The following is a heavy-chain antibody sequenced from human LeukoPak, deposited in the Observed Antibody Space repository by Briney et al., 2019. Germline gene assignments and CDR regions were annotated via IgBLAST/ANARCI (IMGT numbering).Heavy chain of an antibody. J-gene: IGHJ1*01. CDR3: ARDLTSSSTAYFQH. CDR1: GFTFSSYS. V-gene: IGHV3-21*01. D-gene: IGHD6-6*01. CDR2: ISSSSRYI. Sequence: GGSLRLSCAASGFTFSSYSMNWVRQAPGKGLEWVSSISSSSRYIYYADSVKGRFTISRDNAKNSLYLQMNSLRAEDTAVYYCARDLTSSSTAYFQHWGQGTLVTVSS.